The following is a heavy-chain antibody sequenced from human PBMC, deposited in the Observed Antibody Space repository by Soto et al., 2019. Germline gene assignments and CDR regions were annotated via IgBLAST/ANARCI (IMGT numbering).Heavy chain of an antibody. D-gene: IGHD3-22*01. CDR2: ITNDGGAT. V-gene: IGHV3-64D*06. CDR3: VRSLPRDSTDYFQPFDY. Sequence: GGSLRLSCSASGFTFSSYPMYWVRQAPGKGLDYVSGITNDGGATSYAASVKGRFTISRDNSKNTLYLQMSSLRPEDTAVFYCVRSLPRDSTDYFQPFDYWGQGILVTVSS. CDR1: GFTFSSYP. J-gene: IGHJ4*02.